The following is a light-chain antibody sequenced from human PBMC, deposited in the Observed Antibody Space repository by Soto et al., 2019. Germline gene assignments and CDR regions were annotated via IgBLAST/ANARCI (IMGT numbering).Light chain of an antibody. J-gene: IGLJ2*01. CDR2: STI. V-gene: IGLV7-43*01. Sequence: QTVVTQEPSLTVSPGGTVTLTCASTTGVVTSGSFSNWLQQKPGQAPKSLIYSTINKYSWTPARFSGSRLGDKAALTLSDVQPEDEAEYYCLLHYDGYWIFGGGTNVTVL. CDR3: LLHYDGYWI. CDR1: TGVVTSGSF.